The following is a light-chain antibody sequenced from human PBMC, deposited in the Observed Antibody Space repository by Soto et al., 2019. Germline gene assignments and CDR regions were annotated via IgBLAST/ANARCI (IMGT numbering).Light chain of an antibody. Sequence: IVLTQSPGTLSLSPGDRATLSCRASQSISSVYLAWYQQKPGQAPRLLIYGASNRATGIPARFSGRGSGTEFTLTISSLEPEDFAVYFCQQYQVSLTFGGGTTVEI. CDR1: QSISSVY. CDR3: QQYQVSLT. J-gene: IGKJ4*01. V-gene: IGKV3-20*01. CDR2: GAS.